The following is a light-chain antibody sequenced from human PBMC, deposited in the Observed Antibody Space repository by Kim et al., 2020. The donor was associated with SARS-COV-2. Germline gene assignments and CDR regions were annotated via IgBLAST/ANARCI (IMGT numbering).Light chain of an antibody. CDR2: EYD. V-gene: IGLV6-57*01. Sequence: KPVPIPLTRSAGSQAGNYVQWYQQRPGRSPTTVIYEYDQRPSGVPDRFSGSIDTSSNSASLTISGLKPEDEADYYCQSYGSSRPWVFGGGTRLTVL. J-gene: IGLJ3*02. CDR1: AGSQAGNY. CDR3: QSYGSSRPWV.